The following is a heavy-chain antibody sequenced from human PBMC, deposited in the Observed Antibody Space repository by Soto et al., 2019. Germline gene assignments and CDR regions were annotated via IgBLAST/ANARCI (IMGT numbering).Heavy chain of an antibody. CDR1: GGSVSSGSYY. CDR2: IYYSGST. Sequence: PSETLSLTCTVSGGSVSSGSYYWSWIRQPPGKGLEWIGYIYYSGSTNYNPSLKSRVTISVDTSKNQFSLKLSSVTAADTAVYYCASAPLDDFWSGYRMNWFDPWGQGTLVTVS. D-gene: IGHD3-3*01. V-gene: IGHV4-61*01. CDR3: ASAPLDDFWSGYRMNWFDP. J-gene: IGHJ5*02.